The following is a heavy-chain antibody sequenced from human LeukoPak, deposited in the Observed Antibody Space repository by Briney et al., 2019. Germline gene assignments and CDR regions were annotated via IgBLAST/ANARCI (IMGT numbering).Heavy chain of an antibody. V-gene: IGHV1-18*01. Sequence: VASVKVSCKASGYTFTSYGISWVRQVPGQGLEWMGWINADTGDTVYAQMFRDTVTMTTDTSTSTAYLEVRSLRSDDTAFYYCARSGHCSGTSCYAEGIDYWGQGTLVTVSS. D-gene: IGHD2-2*01. J-gene: IGHJ4*02. CDR2: INADTGDT. CDR1: GYTFTSYG. CDR3: ARSGHCSGTSCYAEGIDY.